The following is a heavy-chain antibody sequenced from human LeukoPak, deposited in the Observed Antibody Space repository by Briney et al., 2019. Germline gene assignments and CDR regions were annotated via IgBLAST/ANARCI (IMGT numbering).Heavy chain of an antibody. J-gene: IGHJ5*02. CDR2: IYPGDSDT. Sequence: AGESLKISCKGSGYIFTSYWIGWVRQMPGKGLEWMGIIYPGDSDTRYSPSFQGQVTISADKSISTAYLQWSSLKASDTAMYYCARLDAYCSSTSCYSGWFDPWGQGTLVTVSS. D-gene: IGHD2-2*01. CDR3: ARLDAYCSSTSCYSGWFDP. V-gene: IGHV5-51*01. CDR1: GYIFTSYW.